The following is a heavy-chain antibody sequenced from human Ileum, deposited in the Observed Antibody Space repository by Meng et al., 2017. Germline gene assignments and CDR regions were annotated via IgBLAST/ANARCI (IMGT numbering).Heavy chain of an antibody. CDR1: GFTFSSYW. CDR2: IKQDGSEK. Sequence: GESLKISCAASGFTFSSYWMSLVRQAPGKGLEWVANIKQDGSEKYYVDSVKGRFTISRDNAKNSLYLQMNSLRAEDTAVYYCARDRGAIPAMYYYYGMDVWGQGTTVTVSS. V-gene: IGHV3-7*01. J-gene: IGHJ6*02. CDR3: ARDRGAIPAMYYYYGMDV. D-gene: IGHD2-21*01.